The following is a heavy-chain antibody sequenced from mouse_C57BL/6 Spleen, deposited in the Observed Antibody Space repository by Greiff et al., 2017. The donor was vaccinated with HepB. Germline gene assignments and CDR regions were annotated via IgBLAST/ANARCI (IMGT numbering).Heavy chain of an antibody. CDR3: ARSGIYYDYARDY. V-gene: IGHV1-82*01. Sequence: VHLVESGPELVKPGASVKISCKASGYAFSSSWMNWVKQRPGKGLEWIGRIYPGDGDTNYNGKFKGKATLTADKSSSTAYMQLSSLTSEDSAVYFCARSGIYYDYARDYWGQGTTLTVSS. D-gene: IGHD2-4*01. CDR1: GYAFSSSW. J-gene: IGHJ2*01. CDR2: IYPGDGDT.